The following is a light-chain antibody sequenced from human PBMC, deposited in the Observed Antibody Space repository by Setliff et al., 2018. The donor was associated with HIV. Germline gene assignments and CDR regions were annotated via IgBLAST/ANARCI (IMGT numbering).Light chain of an antibody. V-gene: IGLV2-23*01. CDR2: QAT. J-gene: IGLJ1*01. CDR1: SSDIGRYNL. CDR3: CSNTGSNTYV. Sequence: QSALTQPASVSGSPGQSITISCTGTSSDIGRYNLVSWYQQYPGKAPKLMIYQATKRPSGVSNRFSGSKSGNTASLTISGLQAEDEADYYCCSNTGSNTYVFGSGNKV.